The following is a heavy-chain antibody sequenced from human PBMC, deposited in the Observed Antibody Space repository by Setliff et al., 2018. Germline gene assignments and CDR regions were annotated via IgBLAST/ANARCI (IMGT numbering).Heavy chain of an antibody. D-gene: IGHD5-12*01. CDR1: GASIRNYY. J-gene: IGHJ4*02. Sequence: SETLSLTCTVSGASIRNYYWTWIRQPPGKGLEWIGYVHFTGSTNYNPSLKSRVTMSADVSKNQFSLKLSSVTAADTAVYYCARGGTFRYFDFWGQGAPVTVSS. V-gene: IGHV4-59*01. CDR3: ARGGTFRYFDF. CDR2: VHFTGST.